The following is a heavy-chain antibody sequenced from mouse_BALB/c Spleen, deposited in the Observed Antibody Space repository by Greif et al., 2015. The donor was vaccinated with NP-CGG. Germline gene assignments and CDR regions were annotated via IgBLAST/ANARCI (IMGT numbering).Heavy chain of an antibody. Sequence: QVQLQQSGAELAKPGASVKMSCKASGYTFTSYWMHWVKQRPGQGLEWIGYINPSTGYTEYNQKFKDKATLTADKSSSTAYMQLSSLTSEDSAVYYCARKGTTVADYFDYWGQGTTLTVSS. V-gene: IGHV1-7*01. CDR1: GYTFTSYW. D-gene: IGHD1-1*01. J-gene: IGHJ2*01. CDR3: ARKGTTVADYFDY. CDR2: INPSTGYT.